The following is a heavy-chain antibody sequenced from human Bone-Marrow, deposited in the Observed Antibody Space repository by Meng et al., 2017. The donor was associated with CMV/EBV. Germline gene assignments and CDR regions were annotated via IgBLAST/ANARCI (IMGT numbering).Heavy chain of an antibody. CDR2: INPNSGGT. J-gene: IGHJ5*02. CDR3: AGGGFLDWLAGGGGFDP. Sequence: YPSTAYFILRVRQPPGHGLEWMRWINPNSGGTNCSQQFQGRVTLTRATSINTAYMEVNRLKSDDTAIYYCAGGGFLDWLAGGGGFDPWGQGTLVTVSS. CDR1: YPSTAYF. V-gene: IGHV1-2*02. D-gene: IGHD3/OR15-3a*01.